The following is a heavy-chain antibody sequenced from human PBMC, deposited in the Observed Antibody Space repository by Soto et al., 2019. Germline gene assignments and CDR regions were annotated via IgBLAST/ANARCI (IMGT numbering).Heavy chain of an antibody. CDR1: GYTFTSYD. V-gene: IGHV1-8*01. D-gene: IGHD6-13*01. Sequence: ASVKVSCKASGYTFTSYDINWVRQATGQGLEWMGWMNPNSGNTGYAQKFQGRVTMTRNTSISTAYMELSSLRSEDTAVYYCASSIAAAYFRGPKNRFDPWGQGTLVTVSS. CDR3: ASSIAAAYFRGPKNRFDP. J-gene: IGHJ5*02. CDR2: MNPNSGNT.